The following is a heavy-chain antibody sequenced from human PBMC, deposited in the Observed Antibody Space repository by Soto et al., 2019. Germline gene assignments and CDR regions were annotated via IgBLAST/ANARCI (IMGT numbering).Heavy chain of an antibody. CDR3: ARHIGRDYYYYSGMDV. J-gene: IGHJ6*02. V-gene: IGHV5-51*01. D-gene: IGHD3-16*02. Sequence: PGQPIQNWCNGSEYSITSYCSGWVLQKPGKGLEWMGIIYPGDSDTRYSPSFQGQVTISADKSISTAYLQWSSLKASDTAMYYCARHIGRDYYYYSGMDVWGQGTMVTVSS. CDR1: EYSITSYC. CDR2: IYPGDSDT.